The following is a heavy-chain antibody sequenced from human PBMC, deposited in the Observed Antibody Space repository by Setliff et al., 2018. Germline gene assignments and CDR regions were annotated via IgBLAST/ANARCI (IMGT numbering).Heavy chain of an antibody. D-gene: IGHD3-10*02. V-gene: IGHV3-11*04. J-gene: IGHJ4*02. CDR3: VGAGTCSY. Sequence: GGSLRLSCAASGFGVSDLYMSWVRQVPGKGLEWLSKISGACTTVYYADSVRGRFTISRDNAKNSLSLQMNSLRTEDTAVYYCVGAGTCSYWGQGTLVTVSS. CDR2: ISGACTTV. CDR1: GFGVSDLY.